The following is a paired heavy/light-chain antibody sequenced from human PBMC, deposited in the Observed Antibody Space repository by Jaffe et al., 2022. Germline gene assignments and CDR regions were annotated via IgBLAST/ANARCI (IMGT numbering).Heavy chain of an antibody. CDR1: GYSFTSYW. D-gene: IGHD3-22*01. J-gene: IGHJ4*02. CDR2: IYPGDSDT. Sequence: EVQLVQSGAEVKKPGESLKISCKGSGYSFTSYWIGWVRQMPGKGLEWMGIIYPGDSDTRYSPSFQGQVTISADKSISTAYLQWSSLKASDTAMYYCVRSPIWRYYDSSGYSYFDYWGQGTLVTVSS. V-gene: IGHV5-51*03. CDR3: VRSPIWRYYDSSGYSYFDY.
Light chain of an antibody. J-gene: IGKJ2*01. V-gene: IGKV3D-20*01. CDR3: QQYGSSPLT. CDR1: QSVSSSY. CDR2: DAS. Sequence: EIVLTQSPATLSLSPGERATLSCGASQSVSSSYLAWYQQKPGLAPRLLIYDASSRATGIPDRFSGSGSGTDFTLTISRLEPEDFAVYYCQQYGSSPLTFGQGTKLEIK.